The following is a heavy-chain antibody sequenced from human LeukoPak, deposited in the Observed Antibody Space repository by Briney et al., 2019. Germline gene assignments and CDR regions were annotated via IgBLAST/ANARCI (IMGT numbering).Heavy chain of an antibody. CDR2: IKEDGGEK. CDR3: ARAGTAAALYFDL. J-gene: IGHJ4*01. V-gene: IGHV3-7*01. Sequence: GGALRLSSAVSGFTFTGDWMNWVRQALGKGLEWVSSIKEDGGEKSYVDSAKSRFTISRDNAKNSLYLQMSSLRAEDTAVYYCARAGTAAALYFDLWGQGTLVTVSS. CDR1: GFTFTGDW. D-gene: IGHD6-13*01.